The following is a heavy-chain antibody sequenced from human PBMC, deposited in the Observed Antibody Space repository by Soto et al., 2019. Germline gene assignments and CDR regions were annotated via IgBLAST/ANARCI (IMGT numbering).Heavy chain of an antibody. CDR1: GFTFSTYW. V-gene: IGHV3-7*01. Sequence: PGGSLTLSCAASGFTFSTYWMDWVRQTPGKGLEWVANINQDGSKKNYVDSVKGRFTISRDNAKNSLYLQMSSLTAEDSALYYCSRSLNSWGQGTLVTVSS. J-gene: IGHJ4*02. CDR2: INQDGSKK. CDR3: SRSLNS.